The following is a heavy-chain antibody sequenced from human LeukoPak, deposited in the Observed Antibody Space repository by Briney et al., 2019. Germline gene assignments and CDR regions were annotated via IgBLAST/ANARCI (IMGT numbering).Heavy chain of an antibody. CDR3: ARGWDRDCTSTSCYIAYN. V-gene: IGHV3-30*03. CDR1: GFTFSSYG. J-gene: IGHJ4*02. Sequence: GRSLRLSCAASGFTFSSYGMHWVRQAPGKGLEWVAVISYDRSNKYYADSVKGRFTISRDNSKNTLYLQMNSLRAEDTAVYYCARGWDRDCTSTSCYIAYNWGQGTLVPVSS. CDR2: ISYDRSNK. D-gene: IGHD2-2*02.